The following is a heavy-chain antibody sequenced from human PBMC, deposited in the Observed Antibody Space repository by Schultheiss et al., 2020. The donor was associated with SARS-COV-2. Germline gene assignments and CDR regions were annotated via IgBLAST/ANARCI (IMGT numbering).Heavy chain of an antibody. Sequence: SETLSLTCTVSGGSISSGDYYWSWIRQPPGKGLEWIGYIYYSGSTYYNPSLKSRVTISVDTSKNQFSLKLSSVTAADTAVYYCARLYPNIGIVPPALEDYFDFWGQGTLVTVSS. V-gene: IGHV4-30-4*01. CDR3: ARLYPNIGIVPPALEDYFDF. D-gene: IGHD2-2*01. CDR1: GGSISSGDYY. CDR2: IYYSGST. J-gene: IGHJ4*02.